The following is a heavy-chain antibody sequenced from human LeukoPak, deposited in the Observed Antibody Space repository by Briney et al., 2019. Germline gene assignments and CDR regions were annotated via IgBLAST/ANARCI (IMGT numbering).Heavy chain of an antibody. J-gene: IGHJ4*02. CDR2: KKQDGSEE. V-gene: IGHV3-7*05. CDR1: GISFSNYW. CDR3: ATSGYNFDY. D-gene: IGHD5-18*01. Sequence: RGSLRLSCAASGISFSNYWMAWVRQAPGKGLEWVANKKQDGSEEHYVDSVKGRFIASRDNAENSLFLQMNSLRAEDTAVYYCATSGYNFDYWGQGTLVTV.